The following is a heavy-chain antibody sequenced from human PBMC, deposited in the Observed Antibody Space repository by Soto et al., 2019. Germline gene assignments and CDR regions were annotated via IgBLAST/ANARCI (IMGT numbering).Heavy chain of an antibody. D-gene: IGHD3-22*01. Sequence: PSETLSLTCAVSGGSISSSNWWSWVRQPPGKGLEWIGEIYHSGSTNYNPSLKSRVTISVDKSKNQFSLKLSSVTAADTAVYYCASRYYDSSGYFISQGWGQGTLVTVSS. CDR1: GGSISSSNW. CDR2: IYHSGST. J-gene: IGHJ4*02. V-gene: IGHV4-4*02. CDR3: ASRYYDSSGYFISQG.